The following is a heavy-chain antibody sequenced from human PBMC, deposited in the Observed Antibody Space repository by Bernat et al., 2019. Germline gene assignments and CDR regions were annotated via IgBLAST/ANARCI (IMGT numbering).Heavy chain of an antibody. J-gene: IGHJ4*02. Sequence: DVQLLESGGGLVPPGGSLRLSCSLSGFTLTSYAMSWVRQAPGKGLEWVAGISGSGGSTYYADSVKGRFTISRDNSKNTLYLQMNSLRAEDTAVYYCAKNRATPDYWGQGTLVTVSS. CDR1: GFTLTSYA. D-gene: IGHD2/OR15-2a*01. V-gene: IGHV3-23*01. CDR2: ISGSGGST. CDR3: AKNRATPDY.